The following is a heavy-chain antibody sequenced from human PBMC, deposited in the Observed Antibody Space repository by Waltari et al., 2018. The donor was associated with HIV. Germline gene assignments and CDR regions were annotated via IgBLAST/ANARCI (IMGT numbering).Heavy chain of an antibody. D-gene: IGHD2-15*01. CDR2: FDPEDGET. V-gene: IGHV1-24*01. Sequence: QVQLVQSGAEVKKPGASVKVSCKVSGYTLTELSMHWVRQAPGKGLEWMGGFDPEDGETIYAQKFQGRVTMTEDTSTDTAYMELSSLRSEDTAVYYCATNFGYCSGGSCLADLVSTGWFDPWGQGTLVTVSS. J-gene: IGHJ5*02. CDR1: GYTLTELS. CDR3: ATNFGYCSGGSCLADLVSTGWFDP.